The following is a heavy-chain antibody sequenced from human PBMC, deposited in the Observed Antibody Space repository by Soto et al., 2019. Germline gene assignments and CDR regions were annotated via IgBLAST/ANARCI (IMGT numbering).Heavy chain of an antibody. V-gene: IGHV6-1*01. CDR3: ARGGFWSGYWTYYYGMDV. J-gene: IGHJ6*02. CDR1: GDSVSSNSAA. Sequence: SQTLSLTCAIAGDSVSSNSAAWNWIRQSPSRGLEWLGRTYYRSKWYNDYAVSVKSRITINPDTSKNQFSLQLNSVTPEDTAVYYCARGGFWSGYWTYYYGMDVWGQGTTVTVSS. CDR2: TYYRSKWYN. D-gene: IGHD3-3*01.